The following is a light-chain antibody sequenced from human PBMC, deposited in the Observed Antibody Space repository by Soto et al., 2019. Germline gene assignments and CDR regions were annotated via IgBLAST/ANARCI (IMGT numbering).Light chain of an antibody. CDR3: QQYFSYPYT. V-gene: IGKV1-8*01. CDR2: AAA. Sequence: AIRMTQSPSSFSASTGDRVTITCRASQDISSYLAGYQQKVGKAPKLLIYAAATLQRGAPSRFSGSGSGTDFTLTISRLQSEDFATYYCQQYFSYPYTFGQGTKLEI. J-gene: IGKJ2*01. CDR1: QDISSY.